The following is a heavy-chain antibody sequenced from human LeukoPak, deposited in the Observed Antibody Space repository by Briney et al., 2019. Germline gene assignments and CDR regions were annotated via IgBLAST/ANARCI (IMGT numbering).Heavy chain of an antibody. D-gene: IGHD3-10*01. J-gene: IGHJ2*01. CDR1: GFTFSSYA. CDR2: ISSSGENS. CDR3: AKDIKGDYWYFDL. Sequence: AGGSLRLSCAASGFTFSSYAMSWVRQAPGKGLEWVSVISSSGENSYYADSVTGRFSISRDNSKNTLYLQMNSLRAEDTAVYYCAKDIKGDYWYFDLWGRGTLVAVSS. V-gene: IGHV3-23*01.